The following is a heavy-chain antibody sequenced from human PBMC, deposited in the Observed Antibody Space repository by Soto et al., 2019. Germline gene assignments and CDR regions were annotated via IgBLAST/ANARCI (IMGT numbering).Heavy chain of an antibody. CDR2: IVVGSGNT. Sequence: SVKVSCKASGFTFTSSAVQWVRQARGQRLEWIGWIVVGSGNTNYAQKFQERVTITRDMSTSTAYMELSSLRSEDTAVYYCAADFPRAGISGSTEYWGQGTLVTVSS. V-gene: IGHV1-58*01. J-gene: IGHJ4*03. CDR3: AADFPRAGISGSTEY. D-gene: IGHD1-7*01. CDR1: GFTFTSSA.